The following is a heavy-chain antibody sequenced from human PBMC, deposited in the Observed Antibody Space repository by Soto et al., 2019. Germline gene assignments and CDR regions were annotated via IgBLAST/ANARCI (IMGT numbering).Heavy chain of an antibody. J-gene: IGHJ4*02. D-gene: IGHD2-15*01. V-gene: IGHV3-23*01. CDR3: AKTPLRVGPIDY. CDR2: ISGRGDNT. CDR1: GFIFSNYV. Sequence: DVQLLDSGGGLVQPGGSLRLSCAASGFIFSNYVMSWVCQTPGKGLEWVSGISGRGDNTYYADSVKGRFTVSRDNSKNTLYLLMDSLRAEDTAVYYCAKTPLRVGPIDYWGQGTLVTVSS.